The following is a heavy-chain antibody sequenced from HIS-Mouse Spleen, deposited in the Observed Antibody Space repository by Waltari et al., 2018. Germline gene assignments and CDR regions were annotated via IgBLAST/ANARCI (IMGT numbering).Heavy chain of an antibody. V-gene: IGHV4-39*07. CDR2: IYYSGST. J-gene: IGHJ2*01. CDR3: AREIPYSSSWYDWYFDL. D-gene: IGHD6-13*01. CDR1: GGSISSSSYY. Sequence: QLQLQESGPGLVKPSETLSLTCTVSGGSISSSSYYWGWIRQPPGKGLEWIGSIYYSGSTYSNPALKSRVTISVDTPKNQFSLKLSSVTAADTAVYYCAREIPYSSSWYDWYFDLWGRGTLVTVSS.